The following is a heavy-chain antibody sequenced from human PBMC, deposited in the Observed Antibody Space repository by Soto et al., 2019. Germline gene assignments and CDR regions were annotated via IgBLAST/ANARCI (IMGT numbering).Heavy chain of an antibody. V-gene: IGHV4-59*01. CDR3: ARVGSSGWYKVGYFDY. CDR2: IYYSGST. CDR1: GGSISSYY. Sequence: PSETLSLTCTVSGGSISSYYWSWIRQPPGKGLEWIGYIYYSGSTNYNPSLKSRVTISVDTSKNQFSLKLSSVTAADTAVYYCARVGSSGWYKVGYFDYWGQGTLVTVSS. J-gene: IGHJ4*02. D-gene: IGHD6-19*01.